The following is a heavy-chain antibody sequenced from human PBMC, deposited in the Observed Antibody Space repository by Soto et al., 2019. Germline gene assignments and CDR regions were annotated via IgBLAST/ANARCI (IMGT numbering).Heavy chain of an antibody. J-gene: IGHJ6*02. V-gene: IGHV3-30-3*01. Sequence: PCGSLRLSCAASGFTFSSYAMHWVRQAPGKGLEWVAVISYDGSNKYYADSVKGRLTISRDNSKNTLYLQMNSLRAEDTAVYYCARDGRYCSSTSCYNYYGMDVWGQGTTVTVS. CDR2: ISYDGSNK. D-gene: IGHD2-2*02. CDR3: ARDGRYCSSTSCYNYYGMDV. CDR1: GFTFSSYA.